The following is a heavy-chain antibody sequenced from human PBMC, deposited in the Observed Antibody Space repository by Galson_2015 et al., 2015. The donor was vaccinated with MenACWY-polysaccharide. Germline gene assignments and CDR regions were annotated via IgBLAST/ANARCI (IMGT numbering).Heavy chain of an antibody. V-gene: IGHV3-21*01. CDR1: GFTFSSYR. CDR3: ARDRQAIVVVPAVDFDL. D-gene: IGHD2-2*01. Sequence: SLRLSCAASGFTFSSYRMNWVRQAPGEGLEWVSSISSNSDYIYYADSVKGRFTISRDNAKSSLYLQMNSLRAGDTAVYYCARDRQAIVVVPAVDFDLWGRGTLVTVSS. CDR2: ISSNSDYI. J-gene: IGHJ2*01.